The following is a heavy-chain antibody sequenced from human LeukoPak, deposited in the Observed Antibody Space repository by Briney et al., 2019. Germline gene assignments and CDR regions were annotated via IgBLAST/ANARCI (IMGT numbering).Heavy chain of an antibody. CDR1: GGSFSGYS. CDR3: ARDPSGWGGWFDP. Sequence: PSETLSLTCAVYGGSFSGYSWTWIRQPPGKGLEWIGEINHSGSTNYNPSLKSRVTISVDTSKNQFSLQLNSVTPEDTAVYYCARDPSGWGGWFDPWGQGTLVTVSS. D-gene: IGHD3-10*01. V-gene: IGHV4-34*01. J-gene: IGHJ5*02. CDR2: INHSGST.